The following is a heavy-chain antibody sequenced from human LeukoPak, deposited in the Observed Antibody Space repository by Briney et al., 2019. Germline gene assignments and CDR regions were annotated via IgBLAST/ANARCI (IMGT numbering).Heavy chain of an antibody. D-gene: IGHD2-21*02. J-gene: IGHJ5*02. CDR3: AKDREVVTHGGFDP. CDR2: ISYDGSNK. Sequence: GGSLRPSCAASGFTFSSYGMHWVRQAPGKGLEWVAVISYDGSNKYYADSVKGRFTISRDNSKNTLYLQMNSLRAEDTAVYYCAKDREVVTHGGFDPWGQGTPVTVSS. V-gene: IGHV3-30*18. CDR1: GFTFSSYG.